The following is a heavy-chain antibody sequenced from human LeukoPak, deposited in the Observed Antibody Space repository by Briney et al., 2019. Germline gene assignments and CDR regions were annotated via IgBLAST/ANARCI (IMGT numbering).Heavy chain of an antibody. V-gene: IGHV4-39*01. CDR3: ARTTYYYDSSGYYSVGPDKPYYFDY. J-gene: IGHJ4*02. CDR2: IYYSGST. D-gene: IGHD3-22*01. CDR1: GGSISSSSYY. Sequence: SETPSLTCTVSGGSISSSSYYWGWIRQPPGKGLEWIGSIYYSGSTYYNPSLKSRVTISVDTSKNQFSLKLSSVTAADTAVYYCARTTYYYDSSGYYSVGPDKPYYFDYWGQGTLVTVSS.